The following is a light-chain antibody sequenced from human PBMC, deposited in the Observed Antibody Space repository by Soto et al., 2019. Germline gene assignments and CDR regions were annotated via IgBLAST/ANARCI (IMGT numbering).Light chain of an antibody. V-gene: IGKV1-9*01. Sequence: TQLTQSPSALSASVGDRGTITCRASQGISSYLAWYQQKPGKAPKLLIYASSSLQDGVPSRFSGSRSGTDFTLTISSLQHDDFETYSCQQLNSLPLTLGGGTKVDIK. CDR3: QQLNSLPLT. CDR1: QGISSY. J-gene: IGKJ4*01. CDR2: ASS.